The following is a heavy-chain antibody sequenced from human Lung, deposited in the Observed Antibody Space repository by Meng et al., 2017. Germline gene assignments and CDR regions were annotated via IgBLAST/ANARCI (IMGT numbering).Heavy chain of an antibody. V-gene: IGHV4-34*01. Sequence: QVPVQAWGAGRLKPSETLSLTCVVSGGSLSDYYWSWILQPPGKGLEWIGEINHSGSTNYNTSLENRATISVDTSQNNLSLKLSSVTAADSAVYYCARGPTTMAHDFDYWGQGTLVTVSS. CDR3: ARGPTTMAHDFDY. CDR2: INHSGST. D-gene: IGHD4-11*01. CDR1: GGSLSDYY. J-gene: IGHJ4*02.